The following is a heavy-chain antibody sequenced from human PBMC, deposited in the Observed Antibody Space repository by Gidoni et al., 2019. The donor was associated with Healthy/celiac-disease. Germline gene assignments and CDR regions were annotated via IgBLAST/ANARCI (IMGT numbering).Heavy chain of an antibody. CDR3: ARVIESSWPYYFDY. J-gene: IGHJ4*02. CDR2: IYYSGST. Sequence: QVQLQESGPGLVQPSQTLSLTCTVSAGSISSGGYYWSWIRQHPGKGLEWIGYIYYSGSTYYNPSLKSRVTISVDTSKNQFSLKLSSVTAADTAVYYCARVIESSWPYYFDYWGQGTLVTVSS. V-gene: IGHV4-31*03. CDR1: AGSISSGGYY. D-gene: IGHD6-13*01.